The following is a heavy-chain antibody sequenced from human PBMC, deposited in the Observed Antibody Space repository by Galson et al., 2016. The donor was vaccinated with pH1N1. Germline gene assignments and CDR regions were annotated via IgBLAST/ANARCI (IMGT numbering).Heavy chain of an antibody. CDR1: GFTFDAFA. CDR2: ITWNSHVI. CDR3: AKDHCSHGDTNCFYFDL. J-gene: IGHJ2*01. V-gene: IGHV3-9*01. Sequence: SLRLSCAASGFTFDAFAMHWVRQVPGEGLEWVSVITWNSHVIDYAGSVKGRFTISRDNARNSLYLQMNNLRPEDSASYFCAKDHCSHGDTNCFYFDLWGRGTLVTVSS. D-gene: IGHD4-17*01.